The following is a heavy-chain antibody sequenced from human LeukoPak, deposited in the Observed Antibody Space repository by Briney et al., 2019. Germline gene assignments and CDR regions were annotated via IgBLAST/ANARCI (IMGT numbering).Heavy chain of an antibody. CDR2: INWNGGST. CDR1: GFTFDDYG. CDR3: ARGPSSIAAAAFDI. D-gene: IGHD6-13*01. V-gene: IGHV3-20*04. J-gene: IGHJ3*02. Sequence: PGGSPRLSCAASGFTFDDYGMSWVRQAPGKGLEWVSGINWNGGSTGYADSVKGRFTISRDNAKNSLYLQMNSLRAEDTALYYCARGPSSIAAAAFDIWGQGTMVTVSS.